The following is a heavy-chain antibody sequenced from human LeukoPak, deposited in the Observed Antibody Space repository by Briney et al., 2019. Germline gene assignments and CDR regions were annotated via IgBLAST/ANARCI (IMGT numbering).Heavy chain of an antibody. CDR2: IYYSGST. J-gene: IGHJ4*02. D-gene: IGHD6-19*01. CDR3: ARESAYSQGKGLVY. CDR1: GGSISSYY. Sequence: PSETLSLTCTVSGGSISSYYWSWIRQPPGKGLEWIGYIYYSGSTNYNPSLKSRVTISVDTSKNQFSLKLSSVTAADTAVYYCARESAYSQGKGLVYWGQGTLVTVSS. V-gene: IGHV4-59*01.